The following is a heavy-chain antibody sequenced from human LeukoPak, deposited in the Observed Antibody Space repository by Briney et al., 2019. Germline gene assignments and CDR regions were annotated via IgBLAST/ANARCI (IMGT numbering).Heavy chain of an antibody. CDR1: GFTFSSYA. CDR3: AKVPRIAAAGPDY. J-gene: IGHJ4*02. D-gene: IGHD6-13*01. Sequence: PGGSLRFSCAASGFTFSSYAMSWVRQAPGKGLEWVSVISGSGGSTYYADSVKGRFTISRDNSKNTLYLQMNSLRDEDTAVYYCAKVPRIAAAGPDYWGQGTLVTVSS. CDR2: ISGSGGST. V-gene: IGHV3-23*01.